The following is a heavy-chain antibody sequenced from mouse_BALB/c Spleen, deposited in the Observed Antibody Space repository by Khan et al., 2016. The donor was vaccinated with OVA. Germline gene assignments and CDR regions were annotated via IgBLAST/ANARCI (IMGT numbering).Heavy chain of an antibody. CDR3: ARSSRWLLPFDY. V-gene: IGHV1-77*01. CDR2: IFPGSGNT. D-gene: IGHD2-3*01. Sequence: QVQLQQSGAEVARPGASVKLSCKASGYTFTDDYINWVKQRTGQGLEWIGEIFPGSGNTYYNEKFKGKATLTADESSSPAYMQLSSLTSEDSAVYYCARSSRWLLPFDYWGQGTTHTVSS. CDR1: GYTFTDDY. J-gene: IGHJ2*01.